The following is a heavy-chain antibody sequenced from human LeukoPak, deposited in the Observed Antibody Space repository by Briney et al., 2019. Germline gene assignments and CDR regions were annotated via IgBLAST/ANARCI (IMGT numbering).Heavy chain of an antibody. CDR2: ISSSSSTI. V-gene: IGHV3-48*01. J-gene: IGHJ1*01. D-gene: IGHD3-22*01. CDR1: GFTFSSYS. CDR3: AKEAYYYDSSGYYQNAEYFQH. Sequence: GRSLRLPCAASGFTFSSYSMNWVRQAPGKGLEWVSYISSSSSTIYYADSVKGRFTISRDNAKNSLYLQMNSLRAEDTALYYCAKEAYYYDSSGYYQNAEYFQHWGQGTLVTVSS.